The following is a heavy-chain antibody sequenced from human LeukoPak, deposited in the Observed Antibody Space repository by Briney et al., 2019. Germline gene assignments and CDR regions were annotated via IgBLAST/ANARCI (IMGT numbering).Heavy chain of an antibody. CDR2: ISSSSSYI. CDR3: ARDRVAVAGTRYFDY. Sequence: GGSLRLSCAASGFTFSSYSMNWVRQAPGKGLEWVSSISSSSSYIYYADLVKGRFTISRDNAKNSLYLQMNSLRAEDTAVYYCARDRVAVAGTRYFDYWGQGTLVTVSS. CDR1: GFTFSSYS. J-gene: IGHJ4*02. V-gene: IGHV3-21*01. D-gene: IGHD6-19*01.